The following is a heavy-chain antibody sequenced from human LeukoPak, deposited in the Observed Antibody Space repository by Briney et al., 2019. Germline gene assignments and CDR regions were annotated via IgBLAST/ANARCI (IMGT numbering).Heavy chain of an antibody. CDR3: ARTATDTGEFDY. D-gene: IGHD6-13*01. Sequence: ASVKVSCKASGYTFASYSMHWVRQAPGQGLECVSSISSSSSSIYYADSVKGRFTISRDDAKNSLYLQMNSLRAEDTAVYYCARTATDTGEFDYWGQGTLVTVSS. V-gene: IGHV3-21*01. CDR1: GYTFASYS. CDR2: ISSSSSSI. J-gene: IGHJ4*02.